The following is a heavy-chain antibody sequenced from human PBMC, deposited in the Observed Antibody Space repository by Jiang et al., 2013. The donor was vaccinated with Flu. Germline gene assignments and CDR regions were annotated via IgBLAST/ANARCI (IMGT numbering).Heavy chain of an antibody. J-gene: IGHJ4*02. V-gene: IGHV1-18*04. CDR2: ISAYNGNT. CDR1: GYTFTSYG. CDR3: ARDLVYYDSSGYFDY. Sequence: SGAEVKKPGASVKVSCKASGYTFTSYGISWVRQAPGQGLEWMGWISAYNGNTNYAQKLQGRVTMTTDTSTSTAYMELRSLRSDDTAVYYCARDLVYYDSSGYFDYWGQGTLVTVSS. D-gene: IGHD3-22*01.